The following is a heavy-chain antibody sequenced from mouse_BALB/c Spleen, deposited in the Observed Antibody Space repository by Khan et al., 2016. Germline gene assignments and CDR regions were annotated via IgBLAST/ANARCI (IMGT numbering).Heavy chain of an antibody. CDR1: GYSITSGYG. D-gene: IGHD1-2*01. J-gene: IGHJ2*01. V-gene: IGHV3-1*02. CDR3: ARTARIKY. Sequence: EVQLQESGPGLVKPSQSLSLTCTVTGYSITSGYGWHWIRQFPGNKLEWMGYISYSGSTNYNPSLKSRISITRDTSKNQFFLQLNSVTTEDTAAYYCARTARIKYWGQGTTLTVSA. CDR2: ISYSGST.